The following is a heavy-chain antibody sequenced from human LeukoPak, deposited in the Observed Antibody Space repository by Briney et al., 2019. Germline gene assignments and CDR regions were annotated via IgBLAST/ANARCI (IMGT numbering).Heavy chain of an antibody. V-gene: IGHV3-23*01. CDR3: AKDYDYVWGSYRETNFDY. Sequence: GGSLRLSCAASGFTFSSYAMSWVRQAPGKGLEWVSAISGSGGSTYYADSVKGRFTISRDNSKNTLYLQMNSLRAEDTAVYYCAKDYDYVWGSYRETNFDYWGQGTLVTVSS. J-gene: IGHJ4*02. D-gene: IGHD3-16*02. CDR2: ISGSGGST. CDR1: GFTFSSYA.